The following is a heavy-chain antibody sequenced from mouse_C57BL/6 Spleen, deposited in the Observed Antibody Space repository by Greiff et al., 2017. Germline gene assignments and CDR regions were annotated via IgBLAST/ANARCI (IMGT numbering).Heavy chain of an antibody. CDR2: INPNNGGT. J-gene: IGHJ3*01. Sequence: VQLQQSGPELVKPGASVKISCKASGYTFTDYYMNWVKQSHGKSLEWIGDINPNNGGTSYNQKFKGKATLTVDKSSSTAYMELRSLTSEDSAVYYCANGGPVSYWGQGTLVTVSA. V-gene: IGHV1-26*01. CDR3: ANGGPVSY. D-gene: IGHD1-1*02. CDR1: GYTFTDYY.